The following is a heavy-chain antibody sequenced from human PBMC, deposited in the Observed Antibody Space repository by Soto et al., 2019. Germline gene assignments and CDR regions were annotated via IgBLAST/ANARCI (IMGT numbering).Heavy chain of an antibody. J-gene: IGHJ3*02. CDR2: IKPDGSDK. CDR1: GFSFYNYW. V-gene: IGHV3-7*02. Sequence: EVQLVESGGGLVQPGESMRLSCAASGFSFYNYWMNWVRQAPGKGPEWVANIKPDGSDKNYVDSVKGRFTISRDNAKNSLVLQMNSLRAGDTAGYYCARGSSNAFDIWGQGTMVTVSS. CDR3: ARGSSNAFDI.